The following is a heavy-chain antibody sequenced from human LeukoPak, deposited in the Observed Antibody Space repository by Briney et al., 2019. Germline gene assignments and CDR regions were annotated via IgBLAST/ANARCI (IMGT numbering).Heavy chain of an antibody. Sequence: GGSLSLSCAPSGFTASSNYMSWVRQPPGKGLERVSLIYSGGNTYFADSVKGRFTISRDNSKNTLFLQMNSLRAEDTAVYSCARYSSGWYFDLWGRGTLVTVSS. J-gene: IGHJ2*01. CDR1: GFTASSNY. CDR2: IYSGGNT. D-gene: IGHD6-19*01. V-gene: IGHV3-53*01. CDR3: ARYSSGWYFDL.